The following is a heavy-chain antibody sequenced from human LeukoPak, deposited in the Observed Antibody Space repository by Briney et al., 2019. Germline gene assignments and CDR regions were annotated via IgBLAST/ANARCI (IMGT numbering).Heavy chain of an antibody. CDR2: INHSGST. Sequence: SETLSLTCAVYGGSFSGYYWSWIRQPPGKGLEWIGEINHSGSTNYNPSLKSRVTISVDTSKNQFSLKLSSVTAADTAVYYCAVAGGYDYLGGAFDIWGQGTMVTVSS. V-gene: IGHV4-34*01. CDR1: GGSFSGYY. J-gene: IGHJ3*02. D-gene: IGHD5-12*01. CDR3: AVAGGYDYLGGAFDI.